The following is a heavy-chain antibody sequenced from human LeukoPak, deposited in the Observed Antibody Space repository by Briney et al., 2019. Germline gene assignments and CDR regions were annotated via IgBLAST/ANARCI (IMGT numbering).Heavy chain of an antibody. V-gene: IGHV1-69*13. CDR2: IIPIFGTA. D-gene: IGHD3-22*01. CDR1: GGTFSSYA. Sequence: SVKVSCKASGGTFSSYAISWVRQAPGQGLEWMGGIIPIFGTANYAQKFQGRVTITADESTSTAYMELSSLRSEDTAVYYCARGRDASPHDYYDSSGYYRGDAFDIWGQGTMVTVSS. CDR3: ARGRDASPHDYYDSSGYYRGDAFDI. J-gene: IGHJ3*02.